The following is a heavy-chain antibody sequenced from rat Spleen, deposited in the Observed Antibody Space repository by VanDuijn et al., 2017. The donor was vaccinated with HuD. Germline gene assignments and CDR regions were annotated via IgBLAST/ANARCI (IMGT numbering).Heavy chain of an antibody. CDR3: ARQDWYFDF. Sequence: EVQLQESGPGLVKPSQSLSLTCFVTGYSITSNYWGWIRKFPGNKLEWIGHISFSGSTSYNPSLKNRISITRDTSKNQFFLQVNSVTTEDTATYYCARQDWYFDFWGPGTMVTVSS. CDR1: GYSITSNY. CDR2: ISFSGST. V-gene: IGHV3-1*01. J-gene: IGHJ1*01.